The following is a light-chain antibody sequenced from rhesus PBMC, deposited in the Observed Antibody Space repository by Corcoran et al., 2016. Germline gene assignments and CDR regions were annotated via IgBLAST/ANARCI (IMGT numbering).Light chain of an antibody. CDR3: QQYSSSPFT. V-gene: IGKV1-22*01. CDR2: KAS. J-gene: IGKJ3*01. CDR1: QSISNW. Sequence: DIQMTQSPSSLSASVGDTVTITCRASQSISNWLAWYQQKPGKAPKLLIYKASTLQSGVPSRFSGSGSGTDFTLTISSLQSEDFATYDCQQYSSSPFTFGPGTKLDIK.